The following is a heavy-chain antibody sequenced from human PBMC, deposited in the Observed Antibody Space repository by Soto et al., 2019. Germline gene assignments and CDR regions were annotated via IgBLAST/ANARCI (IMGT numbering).Heavy chain of an antibody. V-gene: IGHV3-7*01. J-gene: IGHJ4*02. D-gene: IGHD6-19*01. CDR1: GFTFSSYW. Sequence: EVQLVESGGGLVQPGGSLRLSCADSGFTFSSYWMSWVRQAPGKGLEWVANIKQDGSDKYYVDSVKGRFTISRDNAKNAQYLQTNSLRAEDTAVYYCARGLYSSGWYPDYFDYWGQGTLVTVSS. CDR2: IKQDGSDK. CDR3: ARGLYSSGWYPDYFDY.